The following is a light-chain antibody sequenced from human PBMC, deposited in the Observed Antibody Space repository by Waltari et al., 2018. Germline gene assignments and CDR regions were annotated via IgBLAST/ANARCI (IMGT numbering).Light chain of an antibody. CDR2: AAS. CDR1: QDIGTF. J-gene: IGKJ2*01. CDR3: QQFKNYPNT. V-gene: IGKV1-9*01. Sequence: DTQLTQSPSFLSASLGERVTITCRASQDIGTFFAWDQQKPGKAPNLLIFAASTLQSGVPSRFSGSGSGTEFTLTISSLQPEDFATYYCQQFKNYPNTFGQGTKLVIK.